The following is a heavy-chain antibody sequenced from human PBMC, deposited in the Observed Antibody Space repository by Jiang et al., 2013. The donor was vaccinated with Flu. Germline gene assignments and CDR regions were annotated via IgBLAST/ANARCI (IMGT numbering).Heavy chain of an antibody. V-gene: IGHV4-61*02. Sequence: LVKPSQTLSLTCTVSGGSISSGSYYWSWIRQPAGKGLEWIGRIHSIGSTNYHPSLKSRVTISADTSKNQFSLKLSSVTAADTAVYYCARAAYSSGPYYFDYWGQGTLVTVSS. CDR1: GGSISSGSYY. J-gene: IGHJ4*02. CDR2: IHSIGST. D-gene: IGHD5-18*01. CDR3: ARAAYSSGPYYFDY.